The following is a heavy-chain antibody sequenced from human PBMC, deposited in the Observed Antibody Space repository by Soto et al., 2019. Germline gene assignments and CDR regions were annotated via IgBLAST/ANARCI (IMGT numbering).Heavy chain of an antibody. J-gene: IGHJ5*02. CDR2: ISGSNT. CDR3: AKDGYYYDTSGYPGPLGFDP. V-gene: IGHV3-23*01. D-gene: IGHD3-22*01. Sequence: SMRLSCAAAVIPFGNYSLNWVRQAPGKGLEWVSAISGSNTYYADSVKGRFTVSRDNSKNTLYLQMNSLRAEDTAVYYCAKDGYYYDTSGYPGPLGFDPWGQGTLVTVSS. CDR1: VIPFGNYS.